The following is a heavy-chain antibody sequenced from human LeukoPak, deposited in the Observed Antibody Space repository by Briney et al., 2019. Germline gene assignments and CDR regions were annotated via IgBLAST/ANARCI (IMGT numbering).Heavy chain of an antibody. CDR2: IYYSGST. CDR3: ARQTYYDFWSGPSHFDY. V-gene: IGHV4-39*01. CDR1: GGSISSSSYY. D-gene: IGHD3-3*01. J-gene: IGHJ4*02. Sequence: SGTLSLTCTVSGGSISSSSYYWGWIRQPPGKGLEWIGSIYYSGSTYYNPSLKSRVTISVDTSKNQFSLKLSSVTAADTAVYYCARQTYYDFWSGPSHFDYWGQGTLVTVSS.